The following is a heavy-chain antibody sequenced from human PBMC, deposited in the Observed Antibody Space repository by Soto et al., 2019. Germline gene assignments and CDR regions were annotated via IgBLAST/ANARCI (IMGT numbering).Heavy chain of an antibody. Sequence: SETLSLTCAVSGGSISSGGYPWSWIRQPPGKGLEWIGYIYHSGSTYYNPSLKSRVTISVDRSKNQFSLKLSSVTAADTAVYYCARLTVAPGGFDYWGQGTLVTVS. CDR3: ARLTVAPGGFDY. CDR1: GGSISSGGYP. D-gene: IGHD4-17*01. V-gene: IGHV4-30-2*02. CDR2: IYHSGST. J-gene: IGHJ4*02.